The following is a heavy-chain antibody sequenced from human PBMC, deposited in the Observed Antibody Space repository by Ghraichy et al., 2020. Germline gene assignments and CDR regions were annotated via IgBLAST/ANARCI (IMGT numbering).Heavy chain of an antibody. CDR3: ARRGSITMIGDYFDY. J-gene: IGHJ4*02. D-gene: IGHD3-22*01. CDR1: GGSISSSSYY. Sequence: SETLSLTCTVSGGSISSSSYYWGWIRQPPGKGLEWIGSIYYSGSTYYNPSLKSRVTISVDTSKNQFSLKLSSVTAADTAVYYCARRGSITMIGDYFDYWGQGTLVTVSS. CDR2: IYYSGST. V-gene: IGHV4-39*01.